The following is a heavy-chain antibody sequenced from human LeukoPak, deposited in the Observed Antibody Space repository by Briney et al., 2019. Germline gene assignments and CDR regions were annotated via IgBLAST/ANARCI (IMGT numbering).Heavy chain of an antibody. J-gene: IGHJ4*02. V-gene: IGHV3-48*01. Sequence: PGGSLSLSCAASGFTISRDSMNWVRQAPGKGLEWISYISYDSAIKYYADSVRGRFTISRDNAKNSLYLQMHSLSAEDTAVYYCAKDNPRCCGVVPANIDDYWGQGTLVTVSS. D-gene: IGHD2-15*01. CDR3: AKDNPRCCGVVPANIDDY. CDR2: ISYDSAIK. CDR1: GFTISRDS.